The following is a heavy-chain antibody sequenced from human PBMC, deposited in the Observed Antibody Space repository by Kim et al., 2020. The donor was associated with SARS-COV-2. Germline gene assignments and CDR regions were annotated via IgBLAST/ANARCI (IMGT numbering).Heavy chain of an antibody. CDR3: ARCRTNCRGVQRDQRWFDP. D-gene: IGHD1-1*01. Sequence: ASVKVSCKASGYTFTSYHMNWVRQATGQGLEWMGWMNPNTGKPGYAQKFPGRVTMTMNTSVSTAYMELTSLRSEDTAVYYCARCRTNCRGVQRDQRWFDPWGQGTLVTVSS. V-gene: IGHV1-8*01. J-gene: IGHJ5*02. CDR1: GYTFTSYH. CDR2: MNPNTGKP.